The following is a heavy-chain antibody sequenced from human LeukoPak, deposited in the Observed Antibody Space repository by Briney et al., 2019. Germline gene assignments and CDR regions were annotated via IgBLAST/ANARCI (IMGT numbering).Heavy chain of an antibody. CDR3: ARDGYNYVHAFDI. CDR1: GFTFSSYG. Sequence: GGSLRLSCAASGFTFSSYGIHWVRQAPGKGLEWVAVISYDGSNKYYADSVKGRFTISRDNAKNSLYLQMNSLRAEDTAVYYCARDGYNYVHAFDIWGQGTMVTVSS. V-gene: IGHV3-30*03. J-gene: IGHJ3*02. CDR2: ISYDGSNK. D-gene: IGHD5-24*01.